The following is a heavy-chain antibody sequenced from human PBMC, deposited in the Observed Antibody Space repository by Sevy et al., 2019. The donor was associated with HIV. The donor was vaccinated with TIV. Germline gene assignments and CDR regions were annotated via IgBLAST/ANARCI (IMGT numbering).Heavy chain of an antibody. D-gene: IGHD3-3*01. CDR1: GGSITNNNYY. J-gene: IGHJ4*02. CDR3: ARHSLFTIFGVVIDPKMYYFDY. CDR2: INYSGST. Sequence: SETLSLTCTVSGGSITNNNYYWGWIRQSPGKGLEWIGTINYSGSTDYNPSLKSRVTVSVDTSKNQISLRLSSVTAADTAVYYCARHSLFTIFGVVIDPKMYYFDYSGQGTLVTVSS. V-gene: IGHV4-39*01.